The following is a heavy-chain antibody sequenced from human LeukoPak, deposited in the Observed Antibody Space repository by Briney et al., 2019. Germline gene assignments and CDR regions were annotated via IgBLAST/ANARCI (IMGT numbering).Heavy chain of an antibody. Sequence: NPGGSLRLSCAASGFTFNTFNMNWVRQAPGKGLEWVSSITSVGDYIYYADSVKGRFTTSRDNAKNSVSLQLNSLRVEDTAVYYCARGHYDVLAASYKWTPDYWGQGTLVTVSS. J-gene: IGHJ4*02. V-gene: IGHV3-21*01. CDR1: GFTFNTFN. CDR2: ITSVGDYI. D-gene: IGHD3-9*01. CDR3: ARGHYDVLAASYKWTPDY.